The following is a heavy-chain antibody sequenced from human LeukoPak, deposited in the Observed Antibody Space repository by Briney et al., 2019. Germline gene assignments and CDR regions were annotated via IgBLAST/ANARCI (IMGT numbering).Heavy chain of an antibody. D-gene: IGHD5-18*01. CDR2: IYYSGST. Sequence: SETLSLTCTVSGGSISSSSYYWGWIRQPPGKGLEWIGSIYYSGSTYYNPSLKSRVTISVDTSKNQFSLKLSSVTAADTAVYYCASSGYSYGYGGPADNPFDYWGQGTLVTVSS. V-gene: IGHV4-39*07. CDR3: ASSGYSYGYGGPADNPFDY. J-gene: IGHJ4*02. CDR1: GGSISSSSYY.